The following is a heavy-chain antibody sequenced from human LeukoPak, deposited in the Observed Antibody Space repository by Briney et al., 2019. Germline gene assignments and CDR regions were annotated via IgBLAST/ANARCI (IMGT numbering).Heavy chain of an antibody. CDR1: GGTFTSYA. J-gene: IGHJ6*04. CDR3: ARGHHDILTGYYKDYYYYYGMDV. Sequence: SVKISCKTSGGTFTSYAIRWVRQAPRQGLEWMGGIIPIFGTAHYAQKFQGRVTITADECTSTAYLELSSLRSEDTAVYYCARGHHDILTGYYKDYYYYYGMDVWGKGTTVTVSS. D-gene: IGHD3-9*01. CDR2: IIPIFGTA. V-gene: IGHV1-69*01.